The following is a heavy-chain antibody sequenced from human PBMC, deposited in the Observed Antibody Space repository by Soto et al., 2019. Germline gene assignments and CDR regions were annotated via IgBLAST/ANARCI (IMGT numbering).Heavy chain of an antibody. CDR3: ARYYYDTGGDYHDYHYAMDV. J-gene: IGHJ6*02. Sequence: LSLTCTVSGGSITSGAYYWSWIRQHPGKGLEWIGYIYYSGTTYYRPSLRSRLTISLDTSKNQFSLKLTSVTAADTAVYYCARYYYDTGGDYHDYHYAMDVWGQGTTVTVSS. V-gene: IGHV4-31*03. CDR2: IYYSGTT. CDR1: GGSITSGAYY. D-gene: IGHD3-22*01.